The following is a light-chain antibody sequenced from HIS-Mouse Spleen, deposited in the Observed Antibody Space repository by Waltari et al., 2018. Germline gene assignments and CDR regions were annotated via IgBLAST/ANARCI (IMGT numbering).Light chain of an antibody. J-gene: IGLJ3*02. CDR3: SSYTSSSTWV. CDR2: DVS. Sequence: QSDLTQPASVSGSPGQSITISCTGTSSDVGCYNYVSWYQQHPGKAPKLMIYDVSNRPSGVSNRFSGSKSGNTASLTISGLQAEDEADYYCSSYTSSSTWVFGGGTKLTVL. V-gene: IGLV2-14*03. CDR1: SSDVGCYNY.